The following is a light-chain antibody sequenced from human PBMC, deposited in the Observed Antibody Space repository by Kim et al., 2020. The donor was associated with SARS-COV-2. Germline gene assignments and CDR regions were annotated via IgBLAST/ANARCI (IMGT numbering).Light chain of an antibody. Sequence: SVSPGERATLSCRASQSVSNNLAWYQRKPGQAPRLLIYAAYITATGIPARFSGSGSGTEFTLTISSLQSEDFAVYFCQQYDNWPPSFGGGTKVEI. CDR3: QQYDNWPPS. J-gene: IGKJ4*01. CDR1: QSVSNN. CDR2: AAY. V-gene: IGKV3-15*01.